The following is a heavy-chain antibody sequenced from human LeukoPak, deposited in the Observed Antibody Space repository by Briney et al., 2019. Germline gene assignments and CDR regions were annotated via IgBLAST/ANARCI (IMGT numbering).Heavy chain of an antibody. D-gene: IGHD4-23*01. CDR3: ATTVVTDVYFDY. CDR1: GFTFSSYA. Sequence: GGSLRLSCAASGFTFSSYAMSWVRQAPGKGLEWVSAISGSGGSTYYADSVKGWFTISRDNSKNTLYLQMNSLRAEDTAVYYCATTVVTDVYFDYWGQGTLVTVSS. J-gene: IGHJ4*02. CDR2: ISGSGGST. V-gene: IGHV3-23*01.